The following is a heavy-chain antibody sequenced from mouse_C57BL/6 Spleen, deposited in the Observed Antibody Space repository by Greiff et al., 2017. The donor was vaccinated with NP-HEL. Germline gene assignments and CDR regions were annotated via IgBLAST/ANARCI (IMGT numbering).Heavy chain of an antibody. CDR2: IDPSDSYT. CDR3: ARGGGDYDAAWFAD. Sequence: QVQLQQPGAELVMPGASVKLSCKASGYTFTSYWMHWVKQRPGQGLEWIGEIDPSDSYTNYNQKFKGKSTLTVDKSSSTAYMQLSSLTSEDSAVYYCARGGGDYDAAWFADWGKGTLVTVSA. D-gene: IGHD2-4*01. V-gene: IGHV1-69*01. CDR1: GYTFTSYW. J-gene: IGHJ3*01.